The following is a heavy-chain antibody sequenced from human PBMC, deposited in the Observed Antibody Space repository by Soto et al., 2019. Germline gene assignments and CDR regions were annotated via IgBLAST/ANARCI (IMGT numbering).Heavy chain of an antibody. CDR3: ARGRKQLVRGWFDP. V-gene: IGHV1-2*02. Sequence: ASVKVSCKASGYSFTAYYIQWVRQAPGQGLEWMGWIKPDSGFTTSALRFEGRVTMTRDTSISTACMELKSLRSDDTAVYYCARGRKQLVRGWFDPWGQGTLVTVSS. CDR2: IKPDSGFT. CDR1: GYSFTAYY. J-gene: IGHJ5*02. D-gene: IGHD6-13*01.